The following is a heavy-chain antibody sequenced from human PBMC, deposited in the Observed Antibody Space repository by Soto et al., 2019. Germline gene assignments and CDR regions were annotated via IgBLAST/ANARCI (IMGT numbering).Heavy chain of an antibody. J-gene: IGHJ4*02. CDR1: GGSISGYY. CDR3: ARSIAVPSSHIDH. CDR2: VYDTGST. V-gene: IGHV4-59*01. Sequence: ETLSLTCSVSGGSISGYYWSWIRQAPGKGLEWIGYVYDTGSTSYNPSLQSRVTISVDTSKKQFSLSLRLVTAADTAVYFCARSIAVPSSHIDHWGQGTRVTVSS. D-gene: IGHD6-6*01.